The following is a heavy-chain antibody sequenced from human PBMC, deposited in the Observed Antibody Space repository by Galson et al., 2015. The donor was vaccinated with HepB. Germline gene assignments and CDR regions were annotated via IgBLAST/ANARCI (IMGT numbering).Heavy chain of an antibody. CDR1: GFTFDDYA. CDR3: AKAMGPVGATPLLDY. J-gene: IGHJ4*02. V-gene: IGHV3-9*01. CDR2: ISWDSGSI. D-gene: IGHD1-26*01. Sequence: SLRLSCAASGFTFDDYAMHWVRQAPGKGLEWVSGISWDSGSIGYADSVKGRFTISRDDAKNSLYLQMNSLRAEDTALYYCAKAMGPVGATPLLDYWGQGTLVTVSS.